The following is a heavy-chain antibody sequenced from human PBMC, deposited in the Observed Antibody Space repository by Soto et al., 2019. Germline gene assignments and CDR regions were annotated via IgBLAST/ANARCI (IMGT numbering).Heavy chain of an antibody. CDR1: GFTFDDHN. CDR2: ISWDGDTT. CDR3: ASSQGDY. V-gene: IGHV3-43*01. J-gene: IGHJ4*02. Sequence: EVDLVESGGDVVQPGGSLRLSCAASGFTFDDHNIHWVRQAPGKGLQWVCLISWDGDTTYFTDSVKGRFTVSRDNSKNSVYLQMDALTPEDTAFSYCASSQGDYWGQGTLVTVSS.